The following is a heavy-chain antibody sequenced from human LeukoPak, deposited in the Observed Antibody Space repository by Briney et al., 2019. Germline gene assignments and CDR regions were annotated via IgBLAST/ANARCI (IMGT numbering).Heavy chain of an antibody. CDR3: ARVSGGHNWFDP. D-gene: IGHD3-10*02. V-gene: IGHV4-31*03. CDR2: IYYSGST. Sequence: PSETLSLTCTVSGGSISSGGYYWSWIRQHPGKGLEWIGYIYYSGSTYYNPSLKSRVTISVDTSKNQFSLKLSSVTAADTAVYYCARVSGGHNWFDPWGQGTLVTVSS. J-gene: IGHJ5*02. CDR1: GGSISSGGYY.